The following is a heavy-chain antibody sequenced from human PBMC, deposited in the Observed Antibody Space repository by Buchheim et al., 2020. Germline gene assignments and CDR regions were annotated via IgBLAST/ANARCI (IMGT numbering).Heavy chain of an antibody. V-gene: IGHV3-30*03. CDR1: GFTFSSYG. J-gene: IGHJ4*02. CDR2: ISYDGSDE. CDR3: ARDGGSSSDGSCYWGDY. Sequence: QVQLVESGGGVVQPGRSLRLSCAASGFTFSSYGMHWVRQAPGKGLEWVAVISYDGSDEYYADSVKGRFTISRANSKSTVFLQMNGLRAEDTAVYYCARDGGSSSDGSCYWGDYWGQGAL. D-gene: IGHD2-15*01.